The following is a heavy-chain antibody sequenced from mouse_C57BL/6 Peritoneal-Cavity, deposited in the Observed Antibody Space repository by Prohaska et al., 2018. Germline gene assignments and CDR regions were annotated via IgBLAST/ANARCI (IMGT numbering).Heavy chain of an antibody. J-gene: IGHJ1*03. D-gene: IGHD2-1*01. CDR3: MRYGNYWYFDV. V-gene: IGHV11-2*01. CDR2: INSDGSAI. CDR1: GFSFSGFW. Sequence: EVQLLETGGGLVQPGGSRGLSCEGSGFSFSGFWMSWVRQTHGKTRAWIGDINSDGSAINYAPAIKDRFTIFRDNDKSTLYLQMSNVRSEDTATYFCMRYGNYWYFDVWGTGTTVTVSS.